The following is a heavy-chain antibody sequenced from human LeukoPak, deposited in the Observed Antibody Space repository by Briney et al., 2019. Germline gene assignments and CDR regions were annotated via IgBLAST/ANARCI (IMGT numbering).Heavy chain of an antibody. CDR1: GGAFSDYY. Sequence: SETLSLTCAVYGGAFSDYYWNWIRQPPGKGLAWIGEINHSGTTNYNPSLKSRVTTSVDTSKNQFSLKLSSVTAADTAVYYCARGHPVDTVMERPTWLDYWGQGTLVTVSS. CDR3: ARGHPVDTVMERPTWLDY. J-gene: IGHJ4*02. V-gene: IGHV4-34*01. CDR2: INHSGTT. D-gene: IGHD5-18*01.